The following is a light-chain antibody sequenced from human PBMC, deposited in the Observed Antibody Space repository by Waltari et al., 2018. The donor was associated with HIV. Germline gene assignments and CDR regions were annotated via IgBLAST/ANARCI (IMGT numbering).Light chain of an antibody. Sequence: QSALTQPASVSGSPGQSVTISCTGTSSNVGGYNLVSWYQKHPDKAPKLVIFDDNTRPAGIPFSFPASKSGSTASLTISGLQPEDEADYYCCSYMSGSTRVCGGGTKVIV. J-gene: IGLJ3*02. V-gene: IGLV2-14*02. CDR1: SSNVGGYNL. CDR3: CSYMSGSTRV. CDR2: DDN.